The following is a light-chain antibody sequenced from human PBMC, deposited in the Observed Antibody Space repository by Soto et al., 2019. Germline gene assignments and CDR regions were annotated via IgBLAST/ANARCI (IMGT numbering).Light chain of an antibody. CDR1: SGHSSHA. CDR3: QTWGTGIKV. CDR2: LNSDGSH. J-gene: IGLJ3*02. Sequence: QSVLTQPPSASASLGASVKLTCTLSSGHSSHAIAWHQQQPEKGPRYLMNLNSDGSHIKGDGSPDRFSGSSSGAERYLTISSLQSEDEGDYYCQTWGTGIKVFGGGTKLTVL. V-gene: IGLV4-69*01.